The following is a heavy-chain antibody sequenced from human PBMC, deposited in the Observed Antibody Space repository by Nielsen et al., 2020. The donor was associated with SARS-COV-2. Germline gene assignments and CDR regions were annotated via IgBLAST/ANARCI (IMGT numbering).Heavy chain of an antibody. Sequence: GSLRLSCTVSGGSISSYYWSWIRQPPGKGLEWIGYIYYSGSTNYNPSLKSRVTISVDTSKNQFSLKLSSVTAADTAVYYFATTSDYVWGSYRGGGMDVWGQGTTVTVSS. CDR1: GGSISSYY. CDR2: IYYSGST. V-gene: IGHV4-59*01. J-gene: IGHJ6*02. CDR3: ATTSDYVWGSYRGGGMDV. D-gene: IGHD3-16*02.